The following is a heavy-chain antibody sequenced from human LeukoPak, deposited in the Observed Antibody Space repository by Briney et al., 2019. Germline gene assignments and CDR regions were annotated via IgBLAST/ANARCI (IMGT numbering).Heavy chain of an antibody. D-gene: IGHD2/OR15-2a*01. V-gene: IGHV1-69*04. CDR2: IVPILGFT. Sequence: ALVKVSCKASGGTFSNDAITWVRQAPGQGLEWMGRIVPILGFTNYPQRFEGKVTLTADKSTATAYMELSSLTSEDTAVYYCAREIGGGPYYFDYWGQGTLVTVSS. CDR1: GGTFSNDA. CDR3: AREIGGGPYYFDY. J-gene: IGHJ4*02.